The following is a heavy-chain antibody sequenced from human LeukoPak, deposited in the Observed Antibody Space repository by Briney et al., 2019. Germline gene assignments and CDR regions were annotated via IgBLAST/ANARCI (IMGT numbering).Heavy chain of an antibody. Sequence: GGSLRLSCVASGITFSSYWMSWVRQAPGKGLEWVAHIKQDGSETYYVDSVKGRFTISRDNAKNSLYLHMNSLRAEDTAVYYCTSRYTSTYYYFDYWGQGTPVTVSS. V-gene: IGHV3-7*01. D-gene: IGHD6-13*01. J-gene: IGHJ4*02. CDR1: GITFSSYW. CDR2: IKQDGSET. CDR3: TSRYTSTYYYFDY.